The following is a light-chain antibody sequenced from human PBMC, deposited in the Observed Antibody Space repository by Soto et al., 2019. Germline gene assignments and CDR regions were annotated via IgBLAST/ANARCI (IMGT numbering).Light chain of an antibody. Sequence: DSPITQSPSTLSASVGDRVTSTCRASQNINNWLAWYQQKPGKASKVLIYDASSLESGVPSRFSGSGFGTEFTLTISSLQPDNLATYYFPTYDDYFGGGPKV. J-gene: IGKJ4*01. CDR2: DAS. CDR1: QNINNW. V-gene: IGKV1-5*01. CDR3: PTYDDY.